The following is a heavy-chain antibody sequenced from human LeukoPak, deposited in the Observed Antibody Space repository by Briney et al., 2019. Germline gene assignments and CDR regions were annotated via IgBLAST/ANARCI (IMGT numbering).Heavy chain of an antibody. J-gene: IGHJ4*02. D-gene: IGHD2-2*01. CDR2: IYPGDSDT. V-gene: IGHV5-51*01. Sequence: GESLKISCKGSGYSFTSYWIGWVRQMPGKGLEWMGIIYPGDSDTRYSPSFQGQVTISADKSISTAYLQWSSLKASDTAMYYCARLQEDIVVVPAASLDYWGQGTLVTVSS. CDR3: ARLQEDIVVVPAASLDY. CDR1: GYSFTSYW.